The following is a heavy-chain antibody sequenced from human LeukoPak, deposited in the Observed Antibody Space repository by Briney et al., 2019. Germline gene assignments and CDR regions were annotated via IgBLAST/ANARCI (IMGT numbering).Heavy chain of an antibody. V-gene: IGHV4-38-2*02. Sequence: SETLSLTCTVSGYSISSGYYWGWIRQPPGKGLEWIGSIYHSGSTYYNPSLKSRVTISVDTSKNQFSLKLSSVTAADTAVYYCARRVEMDIWGQGTMVTVSS. CDR2: IYHSGST. CDR1: GYSISSGYY. J-gene: IGHJ3*02. CDR3: ARRVEMDI. D-gene: IGHD5-24*01.